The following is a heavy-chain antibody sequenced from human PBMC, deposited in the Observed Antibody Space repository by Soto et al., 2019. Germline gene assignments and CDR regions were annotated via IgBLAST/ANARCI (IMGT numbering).Heavy chain of an antibody. CDR2: IYYSGST. CDR1: GGSISSGDYY. CDR3: ARDYTVTTNYYYYGMDV. D-gene: IGHD4-17*01. V-gene: IGHV4-30-4*01. Sequence: SETLSLTCTVPGGSISSGDYYWSWIRQPLGKGLEWIGYIYYSGSTYYNPSLKSRVTISVDTSKNQFSLKLSSVTAADTAVYYCARDYTVTTNYYYYGMDVWGQGTTVTVSS. J-gene: IGHJ6*02.